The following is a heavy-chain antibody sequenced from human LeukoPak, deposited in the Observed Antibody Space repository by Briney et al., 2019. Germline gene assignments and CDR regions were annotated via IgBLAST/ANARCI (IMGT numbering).Heavy chain of an antibody. CDR2: INAGNGNT. CDR1: EYTFTDYA. V-gene: IGHV1-3*01. Sequence: ASVKVSCKASEYTFTDYAINWVRQAPGQRLEWMGWINAGNGNTRYSQRFQGRVTITRDTSASTAYMELSSLTSEDTAVYYCARPYYADAFDIWGQGTMVTVSS. CDR3: ARPYYADAFDI. J-gene: IGHJ3*02. D-gene: IGHD1-26*01.